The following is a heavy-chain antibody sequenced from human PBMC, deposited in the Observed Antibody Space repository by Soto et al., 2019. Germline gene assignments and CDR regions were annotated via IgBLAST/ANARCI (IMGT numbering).Heavy chain of an antibody. D-gene: IGHD4-17*01. CDR2: IYYSGST. Sequence: QVQLQESGPGLVKPSQTLSLTCTVSGGSISSGGYYWSWIRQHPGKGLEWIGYIYYSGSTYYNPSLKRXXTXSXXTSKKQCSLKLSSVTAADTAVYYCASSDYGGWIDYWGQGTLVTVSS. CDR1: GGSISSGGYY. CDR3: ASSDYGGWIDY. V-gene: IGHV4-31*03. J-gene: IGHJ4*02.